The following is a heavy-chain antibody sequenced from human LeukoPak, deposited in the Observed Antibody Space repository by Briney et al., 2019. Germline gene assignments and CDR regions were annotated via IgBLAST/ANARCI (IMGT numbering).Heavy chain of an antibody. J-gene: IGHJ4*02. CDR3: ATYLTMTLDY. CDR2: INRGGSTK. Sequence: GGSLRLSCAASGFTFSSYSMNWVRQAPGKGLEWVSYINRGGSTKYYADSVKGRFTISRDNAKNSLYLQMNSLRAEDTAVYYCATYLTMTLDYWGQGTLVTVSS. D-gene: IGHD4-17*01. CDR1: GFTFSSYS. V-gene: IGHV3-48*04.